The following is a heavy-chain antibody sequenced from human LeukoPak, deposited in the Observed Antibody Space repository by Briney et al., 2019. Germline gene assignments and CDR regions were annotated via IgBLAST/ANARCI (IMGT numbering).Heavy chain of an antibody. V-gene: IGHV3-23*01. CDR1: GFTFSSYA. CDR2: ISGDGCSA. J-gene: IGHJ4*02. CDR3: AKYSRIAVAGTADY. D-gene: IGHD6-19*01. Sequence: GGSLRLSCAASGFTFSSYAMSWVRQAPGKGLEWVSAISGDGCSAYYADSVKGRFIISRDNSKNALYLEMNGLRGEDTAVYYCAKYSRIAVAGTADYWGQGSLVIVSS.